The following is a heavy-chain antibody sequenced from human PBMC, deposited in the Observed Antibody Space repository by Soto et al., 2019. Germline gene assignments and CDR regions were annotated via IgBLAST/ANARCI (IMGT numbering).Heavy chain of an antibody. CDR1: GASIGTNNW. J-gene: IGHJ4*02. Sequence: SETLSLTCAVSGASIGTNNWWSWVRQPPGKGLERIGEVYHSGTTNCNPSLKSRVTISIDNSKNQFSLRLTSMTAADTAGYSCAVPGDGDFDYWRQGTLVTVSS. D-gene: IGHD3-16*01. V-gene: IGHV4-4*02. CDR3: AVPGDGDFDY. CDR2: VYHSGTT.